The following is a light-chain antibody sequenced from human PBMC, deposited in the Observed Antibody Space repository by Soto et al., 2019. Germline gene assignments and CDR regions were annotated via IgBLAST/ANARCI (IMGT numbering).Light chain of an antibody. V-gene: IGKV1-5*03. CDR1: QTISNW. Sequence: DIQMTQSPSTLSASVGDTVTITCQASQTISNWLAWYQQKPGKAPKLLIYKASSLQSGVPSRFSGIGSGTEFTLTISRLQPDELATYYCQQYNFYSRTFGQGTKVEIK. CDR3: QQYNFYSRT. CDR2: KAS. J-gene: IGKJ1*01.